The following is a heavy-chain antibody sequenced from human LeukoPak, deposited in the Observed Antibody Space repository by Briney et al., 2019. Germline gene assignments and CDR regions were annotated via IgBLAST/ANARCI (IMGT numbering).Heavy chain of an antibody. V-gene: IGHV3-7*01. Sequence: PGGSLRLSCVASGFPFSSYWMTWVRQAPGKGLEWVANIKQDGSKKSYVDSVKGRFTISRDNAKNTLYLQMNSLRAEDTAVYYCARDTDTVTTILDYWGQGTLVTVS. CDR1: GFPFSSYW. CDR3: ARDTDTVTTILDY. D-gene: IGHD4-17*01. J-gene: IGHJ4*02. CDR2: IKQDGSKK.